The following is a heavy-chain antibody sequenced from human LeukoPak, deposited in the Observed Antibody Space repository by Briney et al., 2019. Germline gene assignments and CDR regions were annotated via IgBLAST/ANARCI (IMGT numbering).Heavy chain of an antibody. CDR2: INSNGGGT. CDR1: GYTFGSYY. D-gene: IGHD5-18*01. V-gene: IGHV1-46*01. CDR3: ARGGGYGYPTGAN. Sequence: ASVKVSCKTSGYTFGSYYMHWVRQAPGQGLEWMGTINSNGGGTNYAQKFQGRVTMTRDKSTRTVYMELSSLRSEDTAVYYCARGGGYGYPTGANWGQGTQVTVSS. J-gene: IGHJ4*02.